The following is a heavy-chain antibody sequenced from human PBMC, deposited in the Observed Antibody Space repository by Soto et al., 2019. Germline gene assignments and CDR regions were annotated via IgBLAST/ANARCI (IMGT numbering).Heavy chain of an antibody. D-gene: IGHD2-2*02. CDR1: GGTFSSYA. CDR2: IIPIFGTA. V-gene: IGHV1-69*13. J-gene: IGHJ6*01. Sequence: AVKVSCKASGGTFSSYAISWVRQAPGQGLEWMGGIIPIFGTANYAQKFQGRVTITADESTSTAYMELSSLRSEDTAVYYCARDDIVVAPAAIRSGSRMEVSGQGNTVRVSS. CDR3: ARDDIVVAPAAIRSGSRMEV.